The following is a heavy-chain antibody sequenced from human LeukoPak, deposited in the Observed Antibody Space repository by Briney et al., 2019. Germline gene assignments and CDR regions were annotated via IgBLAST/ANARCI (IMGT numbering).Heavy chain of an antibody. V-gene: IGHV3-48*03. CDR3: ARDPYYGASVV. J-gene: IGHJ4*02. Sequence: PGGSLRLSCAASGFTFSSYEMNWVRQAPGKGLEWVSYISSSGSTIYYADSVEGRFTISRDNAKNSLYLQMNSLRAEDTAVDYCARDPYYGASVVWGPGNLVTVSP. CDR1: GFTFSSYE. CDR2: ISSSGSTI. D-gene: IGHD4-17*01.